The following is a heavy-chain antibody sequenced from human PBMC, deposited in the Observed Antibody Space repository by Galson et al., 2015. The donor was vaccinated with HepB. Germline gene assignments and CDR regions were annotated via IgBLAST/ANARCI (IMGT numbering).Heavy chain of an antibody. CDR3: ARDSRLELQLNNYYSYGMDV. CDR2: VSGADGSA. Sequence: SVKVSCTASGYDFNKYSLRWVRQAPGQGLEWXXWVSGADGSANYAPKVXGXVTMTTQKSTGTAFMEMKSLRSDDTAVYYCARDSRLELQLNNYYSYGMDVWGQGAAVVVS. J-gene: IGHJ6*02. V-gene: IGHV1-18*01. D-gene: IGHD1-7*01. CDR1: GYDFNKYS.